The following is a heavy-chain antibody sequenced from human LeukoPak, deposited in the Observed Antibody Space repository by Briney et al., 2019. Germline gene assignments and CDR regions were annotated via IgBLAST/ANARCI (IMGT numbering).Heavy chain of an antibody. Sequence: PGGSLRLSCAASGFTFSSYEMNWVRQAPGKGLEWVSYISSSGRSIYYADSVKGRFTISRDNAKNSLYLQMNSLRAEDTAVYHCARDWVLGCFDYWGQGTLVTVSS. J-gene: IGHJ4*02. CDR1: GFTFSSYE. V-gene: IGHV3-48*03. D-gene: IGHD3-3*02. CDR3: ARDWVLGCFDY. CDR2: ISSSGRSI.